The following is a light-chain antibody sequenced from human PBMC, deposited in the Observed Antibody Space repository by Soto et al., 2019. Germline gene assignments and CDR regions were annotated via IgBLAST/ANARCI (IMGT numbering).Light chain of an antibody. J-gene: IGKJ1*01. V-gene: IGKV3-11*01. CDR2: GAS. CDR3: QQRSNWPWT. CDR1: QSVSSNY. Sequence: EIVFSQSPGTLSLSPGERATLSCRASQSVSSNYLAWYQQKPGQAPKVLIHGASTRATGIPARFSGSGSGTDFTLTISSLEPEDFAVYYCQQRSNWPWTFGQGTKVDIK.